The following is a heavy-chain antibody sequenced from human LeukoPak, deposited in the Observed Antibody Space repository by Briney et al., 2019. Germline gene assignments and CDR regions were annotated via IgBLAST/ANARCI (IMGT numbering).Heavy chain of an antibody. V-gene: IGHV3-48*03. J-gene: IGHJ6*04. D-gene: IGHD3-10*02. Sequence: GGSLRLSCVVSRYTLSSYAMSWVRQAPGKGLEWVSYISSSGSTIYYADSVKGRFTISRDNAKNSLYLQMNSLRAEDTAVYYCAELGITMIGGVWGKGTTVTISS. CDR2: ISSSGSTI. CDR3: AELGITMIGGV. CDR1: RYTLSSYA.